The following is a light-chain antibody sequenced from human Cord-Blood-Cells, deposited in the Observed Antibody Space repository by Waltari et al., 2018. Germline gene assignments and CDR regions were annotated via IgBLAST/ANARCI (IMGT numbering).Light chain of an antibody. CDR3: SSYTSSSTLV. CDR1: SSDVGGYNY. V-gene: IGLV2-14*01. Sequence: QSALTQPASVSGSPGQSITISCTGTSSDVGGYNYVSCYQQHPGKAPKLMIYDVSNRPSVVSNRFSGSKSGNTASLTISGLQAEDEADYYCSSYTSSSTLVFGTGTKVTVL. J-gene: IGLJ1*01. CDR2: DVS.